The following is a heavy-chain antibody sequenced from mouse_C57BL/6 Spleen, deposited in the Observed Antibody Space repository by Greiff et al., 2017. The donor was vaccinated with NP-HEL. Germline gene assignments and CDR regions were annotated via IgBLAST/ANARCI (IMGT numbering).Heavy chain of an antibody. D-gene: IGHD2-12*01. CDR1: GYTFTSYW. Sequence: QVQLQQPGAELVKPGASVKMSCKASGYTFTSYWITWVKQRPGQGLEWIGDIYPGSGSTNYNEKFKSKATLTVDTSSSTAYMPLSSLTSEDSAVYYCARGDYSHAMDYWGQGTSVTVSS. V-gene: IGHV1-55*01. J-gene: IGHJ4*01. CDR2: IYPGSGST. CDR3: ARGDYSHAMDY.